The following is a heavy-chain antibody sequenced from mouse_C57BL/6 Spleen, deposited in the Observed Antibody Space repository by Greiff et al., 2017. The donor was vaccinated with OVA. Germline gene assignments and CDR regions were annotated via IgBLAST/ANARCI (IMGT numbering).Heavy chain of an antibody. V-gene: IGHV1-15*01. CDR3: TRSPFAY. CDR2: INPETGGT. Sequence: VQLQQSGAELVRPGASVTLSCKASGYTFTDYEMHWVKQTPVHGLEWIGAINPETGGTAYNQKFKGKAILTADKSSSTAYMELRSLTSEDSAVYYCTRSPFAYWGQGTLVTVSA. J-gene: IGHJ3*01. CDR1: GYTFTDYE.